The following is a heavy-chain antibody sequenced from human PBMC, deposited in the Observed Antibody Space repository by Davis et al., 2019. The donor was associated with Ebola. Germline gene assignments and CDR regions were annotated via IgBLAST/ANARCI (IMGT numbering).Heavy chain of an antibody. CDR2: IIPMFGTA. D-gene: IGHD2-8*01. J-gene: IGHJ6*03. CDR1: GGTFSSYA. CDR3: ASSLGYCTNGVCYIWEDYYYYYYMDV. Sequence: SVKVSCKASGGTFSSYAISWVRQAPGQGLEWMGGIIPMFGTANYAQKFQGRVTITADESTSTAYMELSSLRSEDTAVYYCASSLGYCTNGVCYIWEDYYYYYYMDVWGKGTTVTVSS. V-gene: IGHV1-69*13.